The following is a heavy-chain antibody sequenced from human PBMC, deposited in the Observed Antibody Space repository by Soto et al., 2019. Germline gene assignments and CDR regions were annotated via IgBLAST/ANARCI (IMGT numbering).Heavy chain of an antibody. V-gene: IGHV3-30*18. J-gene: IGHJ6*02. CDR2: ISYDGSNK. CDR1: GFTFSSYG. CDR3: AKGAMTTVPTRWDYGMDV. Sequence: QVQLVESGGGVVQPGRSLRLSCAASGFTFSSYGMHWVRQAPGKGLEWVAVISYDGSNKYYADSVKGRFTISRDNSKNTLYLQMNSLRAEDTAVYYCAKGAMTTVPTRWDYGMDVWGQGTTVTVSS. D-gene: IGHD4-4*01.